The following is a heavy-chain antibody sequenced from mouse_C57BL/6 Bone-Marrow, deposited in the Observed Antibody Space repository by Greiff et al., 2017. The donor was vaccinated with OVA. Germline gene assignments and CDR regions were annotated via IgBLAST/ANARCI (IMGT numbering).Heavy chain of an antibody. V-gene: IGHV5-12*01. CDR1: GFTFSDFY. J-gene: IGHJ4*01. Sequence: DVMLVESGGGLVQPGGSLKLSCAASGFTFSDFYMYWIRQTPEKRLEWVAYISNGGGSTYYPDTVKGRFTISRDNAKNTLYLQISRLKSEDTAMYYCARLDAMDYWGQGTSVTVSS. CDR2: ISNGGGST. CDR3: ARLDAMDY.